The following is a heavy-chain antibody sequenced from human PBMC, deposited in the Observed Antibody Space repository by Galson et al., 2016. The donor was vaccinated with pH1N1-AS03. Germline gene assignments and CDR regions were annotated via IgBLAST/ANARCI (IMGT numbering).Heavy chain of an antibody. CDR3: ARDRGSGYDWFEYYYGMDV. Sequence: SVKVSCKASGYTFTSYAMHWVRQAPGQRLEWMGWINAGNGNTKYSQKFQGRVTITRDTSASTAYMELSTLRSEDTAVYYCARDRGSGYDWFEYYYGMDVWGQGTTVTVSS. CDR1: GYTFTSYA. V-gene: IGHV1-3*01. J-gene: IGHJ6*02. CDR2: INAGNGNT. D-gene: IGHD5-12*01.